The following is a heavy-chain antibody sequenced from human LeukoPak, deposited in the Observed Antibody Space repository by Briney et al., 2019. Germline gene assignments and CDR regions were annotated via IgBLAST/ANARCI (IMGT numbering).Heavy chain of an antibody. J-gene: IGHJ3*02. CDR2: IYYSGTS. V-gene: IGHV4-59*08. Sequence: SETLSLTCTVSGGSISSYYWSWIRQPPGKGLEWIAYIYYSGTSNYNPSLKSRVTISVDTSKNQFSLKLSSVTAADTAVYYCARSLPAYYYDSSGSGAFDIWGQGTMVTVSS. D-gene: IGHD3-22*01. CDR3: ARSLPAYYYDSSGSGAFDI. CDR1: GGSISSYY.